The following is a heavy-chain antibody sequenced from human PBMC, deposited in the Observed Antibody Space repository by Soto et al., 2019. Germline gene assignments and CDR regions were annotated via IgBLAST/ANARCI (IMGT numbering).Heavy chain of an antibody. V-gene: IGHV3-7*03. Sequence: GSLRLSCAASGFTFSSYWMSWVRQAPGKGLEWVANIKQDGSEKYYVDSVKGRFTISRDNAKNSLYLQMNSLRAEATAVYYCARDIGSSGWSLFDYWGQGTLVTVSS. CDR1: GFTFSSYW. CDR2: IKQDGSEK. CDR3: ARDIGSSGWSLFDY. J-gene: IGHJ4*02. D-gene: IGHD6-19*01.